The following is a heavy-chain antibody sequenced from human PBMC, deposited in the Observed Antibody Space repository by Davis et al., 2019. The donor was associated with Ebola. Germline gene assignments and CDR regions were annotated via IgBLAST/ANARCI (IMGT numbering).Heavy chain of an antibody. D-gene: IGHD3-3*01. CDR3: ARGDRFLEWLLRGYYGMDV. CDR1: GGSISSSSYY. Sequence: MPSETLSLTCTVSGGSISSSSYYWGWIRQPPGKGLEWIGSIYYSGSTYYNPSLKSRVTISVDTSKNQFSLKLSSVTAADTAVYYCARGDRFLEWLLRGYYGMDVWGQGTTVTVSS. V-gene: IGHV4-39*01. CDR2: IYYSGST. J-gene: IGHJ6*02.